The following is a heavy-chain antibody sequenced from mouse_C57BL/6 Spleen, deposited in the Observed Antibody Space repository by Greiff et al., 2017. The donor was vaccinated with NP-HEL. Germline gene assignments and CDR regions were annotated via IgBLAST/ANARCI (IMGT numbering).Heavy chain of an antibody. V-gene: IGHV3-1*01. CDR2: ISYSGST. CDR1: GYSITSGYD. Sequence: EVKLQESGPGMVKPSQSLSLTCTVTGYSITSGYDWHWIRHFPGNKLEWMGYISYSGSTNYNPSLKSRISITHDTSKNHFFLKLNSVTTEDTATYYCARSLLRYEGLFAYWGQGTLVTVSA. D-gene: IGHD1-1*01. CDR3: ARSLLRYEGLFAY. J-gene: IGHJ3*01.